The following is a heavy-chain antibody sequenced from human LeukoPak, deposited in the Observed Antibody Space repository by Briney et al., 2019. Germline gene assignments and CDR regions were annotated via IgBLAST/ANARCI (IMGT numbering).Heavy chain of an antibody. CDR1: GFTLSNDW. V-gene: IGHV3-74*03. J-gene: IGHJ4*02. CDR2: ISSDGSSI. Sequence: GGSLRLSCAAPGFTLSNDWTHWVRQAPGKGPVWVSRISSDGSSILYADSVKGRFTISRDNAKNTLHLQMNSLRADDTAVYYCVVGGGIYWGQGTLVTVS. CDR3: VVGGGIY. D-gene: IGHD1-26*01.